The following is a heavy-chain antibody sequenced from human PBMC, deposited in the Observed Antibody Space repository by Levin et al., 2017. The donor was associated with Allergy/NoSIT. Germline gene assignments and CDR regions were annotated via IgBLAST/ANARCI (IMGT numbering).Heavy chain of an antibody. D-gene: IGHD2-21*01. J-gene: IGHJ3*02. V-gene: IGHV4-59*08. CDR2: IYYSGST. CDR3: ARHLGGDYAFDI. Sequence: SETLSLTCTVSGGSISSYYWSWIRQPPGKGLEWIGYIYYSGSTNYNPSLKSRVTISVDTSKNQFSLKLSSVTAADTAMYYCARHLGGDYAFDIWGQGTLVTVSS. CDR1: GGSISSYY.